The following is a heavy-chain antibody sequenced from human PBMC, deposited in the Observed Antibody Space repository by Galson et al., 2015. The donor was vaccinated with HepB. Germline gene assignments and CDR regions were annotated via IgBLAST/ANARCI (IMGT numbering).Heavy chain of an antibody. CDR3: ARGTYSNGGFSFLIDY. J-gene: IGHJ4*02. Sequence: SLRLSCAASGFTFSSHALHWVRQTPGKGLEGVAIISSDGTSDHYADSVKGRFTISRDSSKNTLYLQMNTVGPEDTAIYHCARGTYSNGGFSFLIDYWGQGTLVTVSS. CDR1: GFTFSSHA. CDR2: ISSDGTSD. D-gene: IGHD2-15*01. V-gene: IGHV3-30-3*01.